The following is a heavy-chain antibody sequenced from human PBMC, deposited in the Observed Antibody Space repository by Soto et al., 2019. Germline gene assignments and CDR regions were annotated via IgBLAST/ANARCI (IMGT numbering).Heavy chain of an antibody. J-gene: IGHJ6*03. V-gene: IGHV1-2*04. CDR2: INPNSGGT. D-gene: IGHD3-3*01. Sequence: ASVKVSCKASGYTFTGYYMHWVRQAPGQGLERMGWINPNSGGTNYAQKFQGWVTMTRDTSISTAYMELSRLRSDDTAVYYCARGARFLEWLSIHYYYYMDVWGKGTTVTVSS. CDR1: GYTFTGYY. CDR3: ARGARFLEWLSIHYYYYMDV.